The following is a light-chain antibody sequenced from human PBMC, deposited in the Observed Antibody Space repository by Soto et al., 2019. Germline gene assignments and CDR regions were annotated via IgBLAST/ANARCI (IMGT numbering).Light chain of an antibody. Sequence: SVLTQPASVSGSPGQSITITCTGSTSDIGSYNYVSWYLQDPGKAPKLIIYDVSYRPSGVSNRFFGSKSGNTASLTISALQAEDEADYYCSSYTSSSTYVFGTGTKVTVL. V-gene: IGLV2-14*01. CDR2: DVS. J-gene: IGLJ1*01. CDR3: SSYTSSSTYV. CDR1: TSDIGSYNY.